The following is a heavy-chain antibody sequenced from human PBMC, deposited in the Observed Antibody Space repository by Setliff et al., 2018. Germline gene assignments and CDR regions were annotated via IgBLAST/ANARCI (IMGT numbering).Heavy chain of an antibody. CDR2: VYTNGGS. V-gene: IGHV4-61*02. D-gene: IGHD5-18*01. Sequence: SETLSLTCTVSGGSISSGSYYWSWIRHPAGKGLEWIGRVYTNGGSDYNPFLKSRVSISLDTSKNQFSLKLISVTAADTAVYFCARGSGRGYSYGLFDYWGQGSLVTVSS. J-gene: IGHJ4*02. CDR3: ARGSGRGYSYGLFDY. CDR1: GGSISSGSYY.